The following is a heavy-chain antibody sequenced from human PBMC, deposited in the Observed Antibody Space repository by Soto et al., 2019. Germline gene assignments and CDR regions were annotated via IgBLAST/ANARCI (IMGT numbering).Heavy chain of an antibody. CDR2: IYYSGST. V-gene: IGHV4-31*03. CDR1: GGSISSGGYY. D-gene: IGHD3-16*01. CDR3: ARDWGVGRNYYYYGMDV. J-gene: IGHJ6*02. Sequence: QVQLQESGPGLVKPSQTPSLTCTVSGGSISSGGYYWSWIRQHPGKGLEWIGYIYYSGSTYYNPSLKRRVTISVDTSKNQFSLKLSSVTAADTAVYYCARDWGVGRNYYYYGMDVWGQGTTVTVSS.